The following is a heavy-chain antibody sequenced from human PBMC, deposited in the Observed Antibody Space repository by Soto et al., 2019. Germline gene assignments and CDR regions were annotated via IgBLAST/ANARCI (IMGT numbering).Heavy chain of an antibody. CDR3: ARDRRDQTIFGMVGYFDL. J-gene: IGHJ2*01. V-gene: IGHV1-69*06. CDR2: IVPIFGTK. D-gene: IGHD3-3*01. CDR1: GGSFSSHA. Sequence: QVQLVQSGAEVKKPGSSVKVSCKPSGGSFSSHAVSWVRQAPGQGLEWVGGIVPIFGTKNYAEKFQRRVTITADKSTSTVYMDLSSLKSEDTAVYFCARDRRDQTIFGMVGYFDLWGRGTLVSVSS.